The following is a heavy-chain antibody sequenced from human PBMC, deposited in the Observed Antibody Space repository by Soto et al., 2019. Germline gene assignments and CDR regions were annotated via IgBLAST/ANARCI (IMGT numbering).Heavy chain of an antibody. CDR2: ISWNSGSI. D-gene: IGHD6-13*01. Sequence: EVQLVESGGGLVQPGRSLRLSCAASGFTFDDYAMHWVRQAPGKGLEWVSGISWNSGSIGYADSVKGRFTISRDNAKNSLYLQMNSLRAEDTALYYCAKDRAEGIAAPDHYWGQGTLVTVSS. J-gene: IGHJ4*02. CDR3: AKDRAEGIAAPDHY. CDR1: GFTFDDYA. V-gene: IGHV3-9*01.